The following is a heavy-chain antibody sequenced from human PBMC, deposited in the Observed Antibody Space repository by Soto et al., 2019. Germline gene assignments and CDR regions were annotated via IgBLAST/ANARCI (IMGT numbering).Heavy chain of an antibody. CDR1: GFTFSSYE. CDR2: ISSSGSTI. CDR3: AREVGATTNYYYGMDV. V-gene: IGHV3-48*03. D-gene: IGHD1-26*01. Sequence: GGSLKLSCAASGFTFSSYEMNWVRQTPGKGLEWVSYISSSGSTIYYADSVKGRFTISRDNAKNSLYLQMNSLRAEDTAVYYCAREVGATTNYYYGMDVWGQGTTVTVSS. J-gene: IGHJ6*02.